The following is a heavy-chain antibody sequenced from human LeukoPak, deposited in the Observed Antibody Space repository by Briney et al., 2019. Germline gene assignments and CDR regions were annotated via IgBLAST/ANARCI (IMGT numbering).Heavy chain of an antibody. CDR2: ISGSGGST. Sequence: GGSLRLSCAASGFTFSSYAMSWVRQAPGKGLEWVSAISGSGGSTYYADSVKGRFTISRDNSKNTLYVQMNSLRAEDTAVYYCAKPSRVATMFFDYWGQGTLVTVSS. V-gene: IGHV3-23*01. J-gene: IGHJ4*02. D-gene: IGHD5-24*01. CDR3: AKPSRVATMFFDY. CDR1: GFTFSSYA.